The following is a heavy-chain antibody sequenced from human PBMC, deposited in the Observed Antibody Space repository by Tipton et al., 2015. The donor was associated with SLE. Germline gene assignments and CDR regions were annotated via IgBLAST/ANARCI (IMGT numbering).Heavy chain of an antibody. D-gene: IGHD3-22*01. CDR2: IYYSGST. Sequence: LRLSCTVSGGSISSYYWSWIRQPPGKGLEWIGYIYYSGSTNYNPSLKSRVTISVDTSKNQFSLKLSSVTAADTAVYYCASGDYYDSSGYYWGQGTLVTVSS. CDR1: GGSISSYY. V-gene: IGHV4-59*12. J-gene: IGHJ4*02. CDR3: ASGDYYDSSGYY.